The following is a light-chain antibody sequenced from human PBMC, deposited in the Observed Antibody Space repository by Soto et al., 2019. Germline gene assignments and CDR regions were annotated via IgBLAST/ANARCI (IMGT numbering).Light chain of an antibody. CDR3: QQYGSSPFT. Sequence: EIVLTQSPGTLSLSPGERATLSCRASQSVSNSYLAWYQQKPGQAPRLHIYGASSRATGIPDRFSGSGSGTDFTLTISRLEPEDFAVYYCQQYGSSPFTFGPGTKVDIK. CDR2: GAS. J-gene: IGKJ3*01. CDR1: QSVSNSY. V-gene: IGKV3-20*01.